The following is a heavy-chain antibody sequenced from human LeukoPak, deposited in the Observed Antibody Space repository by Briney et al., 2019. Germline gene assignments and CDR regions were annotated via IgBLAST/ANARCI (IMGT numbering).Heavy chain of an antibody. V-gene: IGHV4-39*01. D-gene: IGHD3-10*01. Sequence: SQTLSLTCSVSGGSISSSIYYWGWIRQPPGKGLEWIGSIYYSGSTYYNPSLKSRVTISVDTSKNQFSLKLRSVTAADTAVYYCARRLGGSGSYYYWGQGTLVTVSS. CDR1: GGSISSSIYY. CDR3: ARRLGGSGSYYY. CDR2: IYYSGST. J-gene: IGHJ4*02.